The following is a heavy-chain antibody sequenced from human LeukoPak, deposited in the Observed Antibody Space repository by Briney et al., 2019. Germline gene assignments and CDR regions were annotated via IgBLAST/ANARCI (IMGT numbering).Heavy chain of an antibody. CDR3: ARVRKEDYYDSSGYYYYFDY. V-gene: IGHV4-59*01. Sequence: PSETLSLTCTVSGGSISSYYWSWIRQPPGKGLEWIGYIYYSGSTNYNPSLTSRVTISVDTSKNQFSLKLSSVTAADTAVYYCARVRKEDYYDSSGYYYYFDYWGQGTLVTVSS. CDR2: IYYSGST. D-gene: IGHD3-22*01. J-gene: IGHJ4*02. CDR1: GGSISSYY.